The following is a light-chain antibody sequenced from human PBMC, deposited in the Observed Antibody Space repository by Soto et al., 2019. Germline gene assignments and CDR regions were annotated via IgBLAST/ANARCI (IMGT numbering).Light chain of an antibody. CDR1: QGISSY. V-gene: IGKV1-9*01. J-gene: IGKJ4*01. CDR2: AAS. CDR3: QQLNSYPLT. Sequence: DIPLTQSPSFLSASVGDRVTITCRASQGISSYLAWFQQKPGKAPKVLIYAASILKGGVPSRFSGSGSGTEFTLTISSLQPEDFATYYCQQLNSYPLTFGGGTKVEIK.